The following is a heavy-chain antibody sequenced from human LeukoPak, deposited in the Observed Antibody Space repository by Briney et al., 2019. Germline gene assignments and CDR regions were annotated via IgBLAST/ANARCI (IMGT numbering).Heavy chain of an antibody. J-gene: IGHJ4*02. CDR1: GGTFSSYA. Sequence: ASVKVSCKASGGTFSSYAISWVRQAPGQGLEWMGGIIPIFGTANYAQKFQGRVTITADESTSTAYMELRSLRSDDTAVYYCARDGMWIQLWLNPLLDYWGQGTLVTVSS. V-gene: IGHV1-69*13. D-gene: IGHD5-18*01. CDR3: ARDGMWIQLWLNPLLDY. CDR2: IIPIFGTA.